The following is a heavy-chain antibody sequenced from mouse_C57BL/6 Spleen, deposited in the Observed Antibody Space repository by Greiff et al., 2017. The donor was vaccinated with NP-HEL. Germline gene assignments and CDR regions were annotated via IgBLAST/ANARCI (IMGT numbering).Heavy chain of an antibody. CDR3: ARLDSSGSFAY. CDR2: IYPGDGDT. D-gene: IGHD3-2*02. Sequence: VQGVESGPELVKPGASVKISCKASGYAFSSSWMNWVKQRPGKGLEWIGRIYPGDGDTNYNGKFKGKATLTADKSSSTAYMQLSSLTSEDSAVYFCARLDSSGSFAYWGQGTLVTVSA. V-gene: IGHV1-82*01. J-gene: IGHJ3*01. CDR1: GYAFSSSW.